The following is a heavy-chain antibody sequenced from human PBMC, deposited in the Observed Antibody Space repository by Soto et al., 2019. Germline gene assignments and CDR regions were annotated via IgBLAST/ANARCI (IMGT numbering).Heavy chain of an antibody. V-gene: IGHV4-30-4*01. CDR2: IYYSGST. CDR3: ASFQSSGYSYDY. D-gene: IGHD3-22*01. CDR1: GGSISSGDYY. Sequence: PSETLSLTCTVSGGSISSGDYYWSWIRQPPGKGLEWIGYIYYSGSTYYNPSLKSRVTISVDTSKNQFSLKLSSVTAADTAVYYCASFQSSGYSYDYWGQGTLVTVSS. J-gene: IGHJ4*02.